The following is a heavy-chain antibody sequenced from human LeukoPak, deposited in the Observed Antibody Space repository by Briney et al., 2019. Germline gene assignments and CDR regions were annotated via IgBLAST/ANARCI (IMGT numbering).Heavy chain of an antibody. CDR3: ERDSLNSGYSY. CDR1: GYTFTIYY. D-gene: IGHD3-22*01. J-gene: IGHJ4*02. Sequence: GASVTVSYKASGYTFTIYYMHWVRQAPGQGLEWMGIINPSGGSTSYAQKFQGRVTMTSDTSTSTVYMELSSLRSEDTAVYYCERDSLNSGYSYWGQGTLVTVSS. CDR2: INPSGGST. V-gene: IGHV1-46*01.